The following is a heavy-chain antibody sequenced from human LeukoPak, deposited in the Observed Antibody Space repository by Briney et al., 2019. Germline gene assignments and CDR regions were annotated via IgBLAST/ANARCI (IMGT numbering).Heavy chain of an antibody. Sequence: PSETLSLTCTVSGGSLSSSSYYWGWIRQPPGKGLEWIGSIYYGGSTYYNPSLKSRVTISIDTSENQFSLKLSSVTAADTAVYYCAKDLLYYSGSGSPLEYWGQGTLVTVSS. V-gene: IGHV4-39*07. CDR2: IYYGGST. J-gene: IGHJ4*02. CDR3: AKDLLYYSGSGSPLEY. CDR1: GGSLSSSSYY. D-gene: IGHD3-10*01.